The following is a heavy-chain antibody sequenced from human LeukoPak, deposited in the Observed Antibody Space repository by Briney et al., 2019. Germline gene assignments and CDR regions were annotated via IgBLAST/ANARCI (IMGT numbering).Heavy chain of an antibody. V-gene: IGHV4-59*01. Sequence: PSETLSLTCTVSGGSISSYYWSWIRQPPGKGLEWIGYIYYSGSTNYNPSLKSRVTISVDTSKNQFSLKLSSVTAADTAVYYCARGRSRWFGELNDYWGQGTLVTVSS. CDR3: ARGRSRWFGELNDY. CDR2: IYYSGST. J-gene: IGHJ4*02. CDR1: GGSISSYY. D-gene: IGHD3-10*01.